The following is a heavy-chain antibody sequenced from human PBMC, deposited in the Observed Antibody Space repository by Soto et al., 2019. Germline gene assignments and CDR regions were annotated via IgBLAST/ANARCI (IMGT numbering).Heavy chain of an antibody. CDR1: GFTFRGYD. D-gene: IGHD6-19*01. V-gene: IGHV3-13*01. Sequence: EVELVESGGGLVQPGGSLRLSCAASGFTFRGYDMHWVRQPAGKGLEWVSGIGSVGDTDSPGSVEGRLTISREDAKNSLYLQMKSLRAEDTAVYYCVREKEGRGWESFESWGRGTLVTVST. J-gene: IGHJ4*02. CDR3: VREKEGRGWESFES. CDR2: IGSVGDT.